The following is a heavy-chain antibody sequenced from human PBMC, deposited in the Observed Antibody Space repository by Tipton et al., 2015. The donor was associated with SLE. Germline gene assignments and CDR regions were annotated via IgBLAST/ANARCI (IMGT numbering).Heavy chain of an antibody. CDR1: GGSFTTYY. V-gene: IGHV4-34*01. D-gene: IGHD1-1*01. CDR2: INHSGST. CDR3: ARREVLDY. Sequence: LRLSCSVYGGSFTTYYWNWIRQPPGKGLEWIGDINHSGSTNYNPSLMSRATISVDTSKTQLSLKLSSVTAADTAVYYCARREVLDYWGQGTLVTVSS. J-gene: IGHJ4*02.